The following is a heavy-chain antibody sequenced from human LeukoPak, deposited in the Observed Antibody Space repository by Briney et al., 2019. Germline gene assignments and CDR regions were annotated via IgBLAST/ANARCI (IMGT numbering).Heavy chain of an antibody. CDR2: IYYSGSP. J-gene: IGHJ4*02. Sequence: SETLSLTCTVSGGSMSSYYWNWIRQPPGKGLEWIGYIYYSGSPNYNPSLKSRVTISVDTSKNQFSLKLSSVTAADTAVYYCARHHGYNYTPFGYWGQGTLVTVSS. V-gene: IGHV4-59*08. D-gene: IGHD5-24*01. CDR3: ARHHGYNYTPFGY. CDR1: GGSMSSYY.